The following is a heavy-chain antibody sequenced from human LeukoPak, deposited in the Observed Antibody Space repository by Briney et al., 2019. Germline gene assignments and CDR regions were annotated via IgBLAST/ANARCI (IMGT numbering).Heavy chain of an antibody. CDR2: IYYSGST. V-gene: IGHV4-39*07. D-gene: IGHD3-22*01. Sequence: SETLSLTCTVSGGSISSSSYYWGWIRQPPGKGLEWIGSIYYSGSTYYNPSLKSRVTISVDTSKNQFSLKLSSVTAADTAVYYCISFDYYDNPAPGGFDYWGQGTLVTVSS. CDR1: GGSISSSSYY. J-gene: IGHJ4*02. CDR3: ISFDYYDNPAPGGFDY.